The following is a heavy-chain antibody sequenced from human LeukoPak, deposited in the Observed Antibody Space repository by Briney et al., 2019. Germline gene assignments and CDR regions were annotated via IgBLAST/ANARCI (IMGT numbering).Heavy chain of an antibody. V-gene: IGHV3-21*01. Sequence: GGSLRLSCAASGFAFSSYSMNWVRQAPGKGLEWVSSISTSSSYIYYADSVKGRFTISRDNAENSLYLQMHSLRAEDTAVYYCARSGYSSGWIPHYGMDVWGQGTTVTVSS. D-gene: IGHD6-19*01. CDR1: GFAFSSYS. J-gene: IGHJ6*02. CDR2: ISTSSSYI. CDR3: ARSGYSSGWIPHYGMDV.